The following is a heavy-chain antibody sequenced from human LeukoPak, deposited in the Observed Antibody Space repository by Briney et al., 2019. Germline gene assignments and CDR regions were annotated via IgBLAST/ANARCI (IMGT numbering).Heavy chain of an antibody. CDR3: ARAYYDFWSGYPEPYYFDY. Sequence: SETLSLTCTVSGGSISSSSYFWGWIRQPPGKGLEWIGSIYSSGSTYYNPALKSRVTISVDTSKNQFSLKLSSVTAADTAVYYCARAYYDFWSGYPEPYYFDYWGQGTLVTVSS. CDR2: IYSSGST. J-gene: IGHJ4*02. V-gene: IGHV4-39*07. D-gene: IGHD3-3*01. CDR1: GGSISSSSYF.